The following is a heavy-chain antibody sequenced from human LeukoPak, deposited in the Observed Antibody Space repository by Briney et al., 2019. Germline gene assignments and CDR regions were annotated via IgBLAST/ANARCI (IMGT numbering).Heavy chain of an antibody. D-gene: IGHD1-26*01. V-gene: IGHV3-23*01. Sequence: GGSLRLSYAASGFTFSAYAMSWVRQAPGKGLEWVSAISDSGSSTYYADSVKGRFTMSRDNSKNTLYLHMNSLKAEDTAVYYCAKKPVRTTTGGPFDYWGQGTLVIVPS. CDR3: AKKPVRTTTGGPFDY. CDR2: ISDSGSST. CDR1: GFTFSAYA. J-gene: IGHJ4*02.